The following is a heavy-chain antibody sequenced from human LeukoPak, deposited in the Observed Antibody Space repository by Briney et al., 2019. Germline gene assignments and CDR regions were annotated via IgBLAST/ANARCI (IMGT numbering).Heavy chain of an antibody. Sequence: SEALSLTCAVYGGSFSGYYWSWIRQPPGKGLEWIGEINHSGSTNYNPSLKSRVTISVDTSKNQFSLKLSSVTAADTAVYYCARGSRLVPDYWGQGTLVTVSS. J-gene: IGHJ4*02. V-gene: IGHV4-34*01. D-gene: IGHD3-9*01. CDR1: GGSFSGYY. CDR3: ARGSRLVPDY. CDR2: INHSGST.